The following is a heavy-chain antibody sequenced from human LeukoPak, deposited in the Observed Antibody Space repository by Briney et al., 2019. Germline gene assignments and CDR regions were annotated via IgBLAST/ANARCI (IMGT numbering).Heavy chain of an antibody. CDR2: INHSGST. Sequence: SETLSLTCAVYGGSFSGYYWSWIRQPPGKGLEWIGEINHSGSTNYNPSLMSRVTISVDTSKNQFSLKLSSVTAADTAVYYCARGGFGELLLFDYWGQGTLVTVSS. CDR3: ARGGFGELLLFDY. D-gene: IGHD3-10*01. J-gene: IGHJ4*02. V-gene: IGHV4-34*01. CDR1: GGSFSGYY.